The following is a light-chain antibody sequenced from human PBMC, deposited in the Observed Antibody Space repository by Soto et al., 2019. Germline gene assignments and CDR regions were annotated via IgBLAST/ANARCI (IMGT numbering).Light chain of an antibody. CDR1: SSDVGSYNL. V-gene: IGLV2-23*01. CDR3: SQYAVSTPWV. Sequence: QSVLTQPASVSGSPGQSITISCTGTSSDVGSYNLVSWYQQHPGKAPKVMIYEGSKRPSGVSNRFSGSKSANTASLTISGLKAEDEANYSSSQYAVSTPWVLGVGTKLPV. CDR2: EGS. J-gene: IGLJ3*02.